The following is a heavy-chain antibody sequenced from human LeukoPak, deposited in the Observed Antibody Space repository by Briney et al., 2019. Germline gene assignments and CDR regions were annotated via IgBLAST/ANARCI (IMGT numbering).Heavy chain of an antibody. V-gene: IGHV3-23*01. CDR3: PTSPAPPPRNQLLNIYNSYMDV. D-gene: IGHD1-26*01. J-gene: IGHJ6*03. CDR2: ISNSGGAT. CDR1: GFTFNSNT. Sequence: GGSLRLSCAASGFTFNSNTMMWVRQAPGRGLEWVSAISNSGGATYYADSVKGRFTISRDNSNNTVYLQMNSLRAEDTAVYYCPTSPAPPPRNQLLNIYNSYMDVWGKGTTVTVSS.